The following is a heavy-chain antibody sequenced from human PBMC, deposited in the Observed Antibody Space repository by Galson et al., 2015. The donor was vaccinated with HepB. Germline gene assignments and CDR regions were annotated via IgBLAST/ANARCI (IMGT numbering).Heavy chain of an antibody. CDR3: AKNQASYDYYNMEV. V-gene: IGHV3-48*01. Sequence: SLRLSCAGSEFSFGSYSMNWVRQAPGKGLEWIAYISSGGTWTYADSVEGRWTISRDNGSSSLYLHMNSLRADDTAVYYCAKNQASYDYYNMEVWGQGTTVTVSS. CDR2: ISSGGTW. D-gene: IGHD2/OR15-2a*01. J-gene: IGHJ6*02. CDR1: EFSFGSYS.